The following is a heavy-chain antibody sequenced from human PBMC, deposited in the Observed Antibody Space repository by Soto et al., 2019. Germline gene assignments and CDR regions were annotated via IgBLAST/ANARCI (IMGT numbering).Heavy chain of an antibody. D-gene: IGHD3-10*01. CDR1: GFTFKNFA. J-gene: IGHJ5*02. V-gene: IGHV3-23*01. Sequence: EVQLLESGGGLVQPGGSLRLSCAASGFTFKNFAVSWVRQAPGKGMEWVSAIGGSGSSPNYADSAKGRFTVSRDDSKITLYLQMSGLRVDDTALYYCAKGAVAYNGEWGWFDLWGQGTLVTVSS. CDR3: AKGAVAYNGEWGWFDL. CDR2: IGGSGSSP.